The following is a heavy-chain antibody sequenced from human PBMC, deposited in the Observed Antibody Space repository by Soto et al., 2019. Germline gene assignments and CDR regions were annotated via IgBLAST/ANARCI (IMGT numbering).Heavy chain of an antibody. Sequence: VQLVESGGGLIQAGGSRRLSCRVSGFSVSTNYMAWVRQVPGKGLEWASVIYSSGQTYNPDSVQGRFTISRDNHKNKVYFQMSSLRVEDTGVYSCARIYGSGVVDFWGQGSLITVSS. CDR1: GFSVSTNY. CDR2: IYSSGQT. V-gene: IGHV3-53*01. D-gene: IGHD3-10*01. CDR3: ARIYGSGVVDF. J-gene: IGHJ4*02.